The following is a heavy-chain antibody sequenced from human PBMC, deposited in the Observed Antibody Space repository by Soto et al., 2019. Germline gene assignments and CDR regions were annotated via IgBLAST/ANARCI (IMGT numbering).Heavy chain of an antibody. CDR3: ARDSIAARPSFYDY. CDR1: GGTFSSYA. J-gene: IGHJ4*02. Sequence: QVQLVQSGAEVKKPGSSVKVSCKASGGTFSSYAISWVRQAPGQGLEWMGGIIPIFGTANYAQKLQGRVTITADESTSTAYMELSSLRSEDTAVYYCARDSIAARPSFYDYWGQGTLVTVSS. D-gene: IGHD6-6*01. CDR2: IIPIFGTA. V-gene: IGHV1-69*01.